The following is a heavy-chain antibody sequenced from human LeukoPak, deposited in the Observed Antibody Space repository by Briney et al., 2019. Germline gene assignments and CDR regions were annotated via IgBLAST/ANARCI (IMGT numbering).Heavy chain of an antibody. D-gene: IGHD7-27*01. J-gene: IGHJ3*02. CDR1: GYTFTVYY. CDR2: INPNSGGS. CDR3: ARDGNWGSLRGAFDI. V-gene: IGHV1-2*02. Sequence: GASVKASCKASGYTFTVYYLHWVRQAPGQGLEWMGWINPNSGGSNYAQKFQGRVTMTRDTSISTAYMELSRLRSDDTAVYYCARDGNWGSLRGAFDIWGQGTIVTVSS.